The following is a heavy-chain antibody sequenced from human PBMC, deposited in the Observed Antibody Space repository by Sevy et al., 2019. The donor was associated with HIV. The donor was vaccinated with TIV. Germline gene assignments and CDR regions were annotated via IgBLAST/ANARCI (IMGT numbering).Heavy chain of an antibody. Sequence: GGFLRLSCAASGFTFSSYAMSWVRQAPGKGLEWVSSISGSGSFTYYADSVKGHFTISRDNSKNTLYLQMTSLRAEDTAVYYCAKEGQGEYYDSSGSFDYWGQGTLVTVSS. J-gene: IGHJ4*02. CDR3: AKEGQGEYYDSSGSFDY. D-gene: IGHD3-22*01. CDR1: GFTFSSYA. V-gene: IGHV3-23*01. CDR2: ISGSGSFT.